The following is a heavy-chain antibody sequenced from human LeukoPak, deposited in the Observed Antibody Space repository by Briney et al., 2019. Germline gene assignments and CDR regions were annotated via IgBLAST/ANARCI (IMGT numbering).Heavy chain of an antibody. D-gene: IGHD2-21*02. Sequence: PSETLSLTCTVSGGSISSYYWSWIRQPPGKGLEWIGYIYCSGSTNYNPSLKSRVTISVDTSKNQFSLKLSSVTAADTAVYYCARHVAVTPRSRGYGMDVWGQGTTVTVSS. CDR1: GGSISSYY. CDR3: ARHVAVTPRSRGYGMDV. CDR2: IYCSGST. V-gene: IGHV4-59*08. J-gene: IGHJ6*02.